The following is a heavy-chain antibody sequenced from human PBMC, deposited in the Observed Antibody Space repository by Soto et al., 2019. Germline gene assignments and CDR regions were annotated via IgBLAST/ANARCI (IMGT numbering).Heavy chain of an antibody. D-gene: IGHD4-17*01. CDR2: IWYDGSNK. Sequence: GGSLRLSCAASGFTFSSYGMHWVRQAPGKGLEWVAVIWYDGSNKYYADSVKGRFTISRDNSKNTLYLQMNSLRAEDTAVYYCARDHDYGDYASDYWGQGTLVTVSS. CDR3: ARDHDYGDYASDY. J-gene: IGHJ4*02. V-gene: IGHV3-33*01. CDR1: GFTFSSYG.